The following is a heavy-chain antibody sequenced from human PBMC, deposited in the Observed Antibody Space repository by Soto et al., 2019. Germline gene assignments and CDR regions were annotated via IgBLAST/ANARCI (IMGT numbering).Heavy chain of an antibody. D-gene: IGHD3-16*01. J-gene: IGHJ4*02. V-gene: IGHV3-23*01. Sequence: EVQLLESGGGLVQPGGSLRLSCAASGFTFSSYAMSWVRQAPGKGPEWVSAISGSGGSTYYADSVKGRFTISRDNSKKTLYLKMNSLRAEDTAVYYCAKDYRPRTPGGYFDYWGQGTLVTVSS. CDR2: ISGSGGST. CDR1: GFTFSSYA. CDR3: AKDYRPRTPGGYFDY.